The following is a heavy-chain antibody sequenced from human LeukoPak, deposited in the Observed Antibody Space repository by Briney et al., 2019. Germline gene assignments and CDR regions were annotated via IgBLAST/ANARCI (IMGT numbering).Heavy chain of an antibody. J-gene: IGHJ4*02. CDR2: ISGSGGST. Sequence: GGSLRLSCAASGFTFSSYAMSWVRQAPGKGLEWVSAISGSGGSTYYADSVKGRFTISRDNSKNTLYLQMNSLRAEDTAVYYCAKDRNHAMVRGAPTYYFDYWGQGTLVTVSS. CDR1: GFTFSSYA. D-gene: IGHD3-10*01. CDR3: AKDRNHAMVRGAPTYYFDY. V-gene: IGHV3-23*01.